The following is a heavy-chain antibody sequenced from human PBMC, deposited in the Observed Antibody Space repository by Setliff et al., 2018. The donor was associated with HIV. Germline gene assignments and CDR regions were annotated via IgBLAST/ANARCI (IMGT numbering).Heavy chain of an antibody. CDR2: IRYDGNKI. J-gene: IGHJ4*02. CDR3: ARDIPPFAHLDH. Sequence: GGSLRLSCVVSGFIFENHAMHWVRRAPGKGLEWVAVIRYDGNKIDYGDSVKGRFTISRDNSKNTLYLQMNSLRADDTAVYYCARDIPPFAHLDHCGQGTLVTVSS. V-gene: IGHV3-33*01. CDR1: GFIFENHA.